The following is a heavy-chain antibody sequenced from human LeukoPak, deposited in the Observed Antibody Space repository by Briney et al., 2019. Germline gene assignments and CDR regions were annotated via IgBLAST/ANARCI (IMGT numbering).Heavy chain of an antibody. CDR1: GCTFSSYF. CDR2: INPSDGST. CDR3: ARVDVTFGLIGDY. J-gene: IGHJ4*02. Sequence: ASVKVSCKASGCTFSSYFMHWVRQAPGQGLEWMGVINPSDGSTSYARELQGRVTMTRDTSTGTVYMELSGLRSEDTAVYYCARVDVTFGLIGDYWGQGTLVTVSS. V-gene: IGHV1-46*01. D-gene: IGHD2-21*02.